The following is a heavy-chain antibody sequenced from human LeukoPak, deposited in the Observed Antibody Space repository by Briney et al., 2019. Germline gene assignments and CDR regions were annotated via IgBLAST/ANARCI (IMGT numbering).Heavy chain of an antibody. D-gene: IGHD6-19*01. J-gene: IGHJ4*02. CDR1: GFTFSSYE. V-gene: IGHV3-48*03. CDR3: ARTSYSSGWSPFDY. CDR2: ISSSGSTI. Sequence: GGSLRLSCAASGFTFSSYEMNWVRQAPGKGREWVSYISSSGSTIYYADSVKGRFTISRDNSKNTLYLQMNSLRPEDTAAFYCARTSYSSGWSPFDYWGQGTLVSVSS.